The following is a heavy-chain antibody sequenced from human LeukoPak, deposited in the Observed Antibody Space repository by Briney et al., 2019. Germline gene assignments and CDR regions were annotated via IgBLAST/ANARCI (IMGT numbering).Heavy chain of an antibody. CDR2: ISGYNGNT. V-gene: IGHV1-18*01. J-gene: IGHJ3*02. D-gene: IGHD1-26*01. CDR1: GYSFTTYG. Sequence: GASVKVSCKASGYSFTTYGISWVRQAPGQGLEWMGWISGYNGNTNYAQKLQDRVTMTTDTSTSTAYMDLRSLRSDDTAVYYCARVGRGDGRSSDAFAIWGQGTMVTVST. CDR3: ARVGRGDGRSSDAFAI.